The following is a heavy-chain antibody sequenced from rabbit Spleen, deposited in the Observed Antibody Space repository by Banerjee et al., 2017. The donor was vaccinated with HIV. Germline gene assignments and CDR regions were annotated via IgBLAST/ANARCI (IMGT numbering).Heavy chain of an antibody. CDR3: ARHMAGVMGWNFNL. J-gene: IGHJ4*01. CDR1: GFDFSSYY. Sequence: RLKETGGGLVQPGGSLTLSCKASGFDFSSYYMSWVRQAPGKGLEWVGYIDPVFGKPYYASWVNGRFTISSHNAQNTLYLQLNSLPAADTATYVCARHMAGVMGWNFNLWGPGTLVTVS. CDR2: IDPVFGKP. D-gene: IGHD4-1*01. V-gene: IGHV1S7*01.